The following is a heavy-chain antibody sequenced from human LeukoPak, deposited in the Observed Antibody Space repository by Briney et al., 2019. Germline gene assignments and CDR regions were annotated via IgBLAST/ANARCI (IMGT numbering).Heavy chain of an antibody. J-gene: IGHJ5*02. CDR3: ARGDFDLLWFGGNWFDP. CDR1: GYTFTSYG. CDR2: INPNSGGT. D-gene: IGHD3-10*01. V-gene: IGHV1-2*02. Sequence: GASVKVSCKASGYTFTSYGISWVRQAPGQGLEWMGWINPNSGGTNYAQKFQGRVTMTRDTSISTAYMELSRLRSDDTAVYYCARGDFDLLWFGGNWFDPWGQGTLVTVSS.